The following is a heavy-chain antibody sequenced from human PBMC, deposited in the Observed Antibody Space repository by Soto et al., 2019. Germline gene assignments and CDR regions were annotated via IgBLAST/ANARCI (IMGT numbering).Heavy chain of an antibody. CDR1: GGSISSSNW. CDR2: IYHSGST. V-gene: IGHV4-4*02. Sequence: SETLSLTCTVSGGSISSSNWWSWVRQPPGKGLEWIGEIYHSGSTNYNPSLRSRVTISVDTSKNQFSLKLSSVTAADTAVYYCARLTYYYDSSGYSDAFDIWGQGPMVTVSS. CDR3: ARLTYYYDSSGYSDAFDI. J-gene: IGHJ3*02. D-gene: IGHD3-22*01.